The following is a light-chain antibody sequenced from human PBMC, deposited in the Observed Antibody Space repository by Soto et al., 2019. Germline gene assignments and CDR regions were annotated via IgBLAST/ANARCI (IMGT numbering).Light chain of an antibody. CDR3: QQYDKWPYT. CDR2: KAS. J-gene: IGKJ2*01. CDR1: QTISSW. Sequence: DIQMTQSPSTLSGSVGDRVTITCRASQTISSWLAWYQQKPGKAPKLLIYKASTLKSGVPSRFSGSGSGTEFTLTISSLQSKDAALYYCQQYDKWPYTFGQGTKVDIK. V-gene: IGKV1-5*03.